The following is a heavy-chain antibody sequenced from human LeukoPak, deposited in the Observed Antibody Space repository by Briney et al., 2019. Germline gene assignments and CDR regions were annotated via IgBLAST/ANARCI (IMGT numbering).Heavy chain of an antibody. D-gene: IGHD4-11*01. CDR1: GGSISSYY. Sequence: SETLSLTCTVSGGSISSYYWSWIRQPAGKGLEWIGRIYTSGSTNYNPSLKSRVTMSVDTSKNQFSLKLSSVTAADTAVYYCARDGRRYSNYVRDYWGQGTLVTVSS. CDR2: IYTSGST. CDR3: ARDGRRYSNYVRDY. J-gene: IGHJ4*02. V-gene: IGHV4-4*07.